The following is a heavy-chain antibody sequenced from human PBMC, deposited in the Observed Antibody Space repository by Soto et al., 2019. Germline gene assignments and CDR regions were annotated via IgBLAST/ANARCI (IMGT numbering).Heavy chain of an antibody. CDR1: GDSFNDYY. Sequence: QVQLVQSGAEVRKPGASVTVSCRSSGDSFNDYYIHWVRQAPGQGFEWMGWINPNGGVTKYAQKFQGWVSMTRDTSIRTVYMQRSRLRSDDTAVYYCARESGGATATLDYYYLDMDVWGTGTTVTVSS. D-gene: IGHD5-12*01. CDR3: ARESGGATATLDYYYLDMDV. V-gene: IGHV1-2*04. CDR2: INPNGGVT. J-gene: IGHJ6*03.